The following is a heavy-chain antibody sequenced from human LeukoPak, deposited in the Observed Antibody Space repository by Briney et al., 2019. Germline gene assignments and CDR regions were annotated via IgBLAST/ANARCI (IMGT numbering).Heavy chain of an antibody. CDR2: IYSGGST. CDR3: ATEYDYGGNLFDY. V-gene: IGHV3-66*01. CDR1: GFTVISNY. D-gene: IGHD4-23*01. J-gene: IGHJ4*02. Sequence: PGGSLRLSCAASGFTVISNYMSWVRQAPGKGLEWVSVIYSGGSTYYADSVKGRFTISRDNSKNTLYLQMNSLRAEDTAVYYCATEYDYGGNLFDYWGQGTLVTVSS.